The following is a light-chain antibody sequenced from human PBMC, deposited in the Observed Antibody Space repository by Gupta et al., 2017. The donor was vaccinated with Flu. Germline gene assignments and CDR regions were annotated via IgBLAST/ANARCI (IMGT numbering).Light chain of an antibody. Sequence: DIQMTQSPSTLSASIGDRVTITCRASQSISSWLAWYQQKPGKAPKLLIYKASTLESGVPSRFSGSGFGRKFSLTISRLQPDDFANYYWQQYNNSSRAFGQWTQVEIK. CDR3: QQYNNSSRA. CDR2: KAS. J-gene: IGKJ1*01. V-gene: IGKV1-5*03. CDR1: QSISSW.